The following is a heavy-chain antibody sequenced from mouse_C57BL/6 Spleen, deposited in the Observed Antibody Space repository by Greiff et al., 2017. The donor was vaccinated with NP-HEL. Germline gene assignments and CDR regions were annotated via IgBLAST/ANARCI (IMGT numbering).Heavy chain of an antibody. CDR3: ARSTVVGTSAMDY. Sequence: VQLQQSGPELVKPGASVKLSCKASGYTFTSYDINWVKQRPGQGLEWIGWIYPRDGSTKYNEKFKGKATLTVDTSSSTAYMERHSLTSEDSAVYFCARSTVVGTSAMDYWGQGTSVTVSS. CDR1: GYTFTSYD. V-gene: IGHV1-85*01. J-gene: IGHJ4*01. D-gene: IGHD1-1*01. CDR2: IYPRDGST.